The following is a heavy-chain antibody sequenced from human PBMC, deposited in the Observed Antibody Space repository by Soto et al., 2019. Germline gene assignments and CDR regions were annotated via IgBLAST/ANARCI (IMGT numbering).Heavy chain of an antibody. CDR2: ISCGGGST. J-gene: IGHJ1*01. CDR3: ANADGAKWLIPGLDN. Sequence: PGGSLRLSCEASGFNFNKFTMCWVCQGPAQGLEWVSGISCGGGSTFSAHSVKGRFRLASDDSKNTLSLQLNSLRVEATANYYCANADGAKWLIPGLDNWGQGTQVTVSS. D-gene: IGHD6-19*01. V-gene: IGHV3-23*01. CDR1: GFNFNKFT.